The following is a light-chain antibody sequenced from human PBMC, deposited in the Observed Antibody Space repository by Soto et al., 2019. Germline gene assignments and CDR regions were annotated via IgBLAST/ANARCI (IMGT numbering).Light chain of an antibody. Sequence: EIHVTQSPSPLCRCVVDRCHITGRASQTISSWLAWYQQKPGKAPKLLIYKASTLKSGVPSRFSGSGSGTEFTLTISSLQPDDFATYYCQPYNSYSEAFGQGTKVDIK. CDR3: QPYNSYSEA. V-gene: IGKV1-5*03. CDR1: QTISSW. CDR2: KAS. J-gene: IGKJ1*01.